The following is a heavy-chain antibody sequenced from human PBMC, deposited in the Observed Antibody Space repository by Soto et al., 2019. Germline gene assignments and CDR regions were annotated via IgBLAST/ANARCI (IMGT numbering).Heavy chain of an antibody. Sequence: ASVKVSCKASGGTFSSYAISWVRQAPGQGLEWMGGIIPIFGTANYAQKFQGRVTITADKSTSTAYMELSSLRSEDTAVYYCARDLYCSSTSCHPAHWFDPWGQGTMVTVS. J-gene: IGHJ5*02. V-gene: IGHV1-69*06. D-gene: IGHD2-2*01. CDR1: GGTFSSYA. CDR3: ARDLYCSSTSCHPAHWFDP. CDR2: IIPIFGTA.